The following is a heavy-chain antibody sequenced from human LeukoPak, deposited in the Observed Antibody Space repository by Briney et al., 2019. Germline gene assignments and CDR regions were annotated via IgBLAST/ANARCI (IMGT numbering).Heavy chain of an antibody. CDR1: GGSFSGYY. D-gene: IGHD3-22*01. CDR2: INHSGST. Sequence: SETLSLTCAVYGGSFSGYYWSWIRQPPGKGLEWIGEINHSGSTNYNPSLKSRVTISVDTSKNQFSPKLSSVTAADTAVYYCASVWGYYDSSGSRFFDYWGQGTLVTVSS. V-gene: IGHV4-34*01. J-gene: IGHJ4*02. CDR3: ASVWGYYDSSGSRFFDY.